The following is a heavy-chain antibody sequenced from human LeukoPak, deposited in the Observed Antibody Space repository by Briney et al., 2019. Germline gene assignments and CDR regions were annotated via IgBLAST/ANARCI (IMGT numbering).Heavy chain of an antibody. CDR2: ISSSSSYI. Sequence: GGSLRLSCAASGFTFSSYSMNWVRQAPGKGLEWVSSISSSSSYIYYTDSVKGRFTISRDNAKNSLYLQMNSLRAEDTAVYYCARGPRGGGYYDSRSFDYWGQGTLVTVSS. CDR3: ARGPRGGGYYDSRSFDY. D-gene: IGHD3-22*01. V-gene: IGHV3-21*01. J-gene: IGHJ4*02. CDR1: GFTFSSYS.